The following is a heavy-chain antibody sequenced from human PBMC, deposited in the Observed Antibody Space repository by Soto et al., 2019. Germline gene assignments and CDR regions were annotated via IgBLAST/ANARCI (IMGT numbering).Heavy chain of an antibody. CDR1: GYTFTSYG. Sequence: ASVKVSCKASGYTFTSYGIIWVRQAPGQGLEWMGWISAYNGNTNYAQKLQGRVTMTTDTSTSTAYMELRSLRSDDTAVYYCARGTYYYDSSGYYYDYWGQGTLVTVSS. V-gene: IGHV1-18*01. CDR3: ARGTYYYDSSGYYYDY. D-gene: IGHD3-22*01. CDR2: ISAYNGNT. J-gene: IGHJ4*02.